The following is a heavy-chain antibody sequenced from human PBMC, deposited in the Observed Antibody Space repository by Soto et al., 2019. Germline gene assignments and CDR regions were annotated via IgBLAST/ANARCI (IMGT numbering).Heavy chain of an antibody. CDR1: GGSFSGYY. CDR2: INHSGST. V-gene: IGHV4-34*01. D-gene: IGHD1-26*01. J-gene: IGHJ4*02. CDR3: GSPRGAGAMGY. Sequence: QVQLQQWGAGLLKPSETLSLTCAVYGGSFSGYYWSWIRQPPGKGLEWIGEINHSGSTNYNPSLKSRVTIPVDTPKNQFSLKRGSVTAADTAVYYCGSPRGAGAMGYWGQGTLVTVSS.